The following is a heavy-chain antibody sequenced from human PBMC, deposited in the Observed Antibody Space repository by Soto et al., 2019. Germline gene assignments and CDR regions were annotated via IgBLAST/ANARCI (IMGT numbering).Heavy chain of an antibody. D-gene: IGHD6-13*01. CDR1: GYTFTSYG. J-gene: IGHJ5*02. CDR2: ISAYSGNT. V-gene: IGHV1-18*01. CDR3: ARMTAQLVRFPSRGTYNWFDP. Sequence: ASVKVSCKASGYTFTSYGISWVRQAPGQGLEWMGWISAYSGNTNYAQKLQGGVTMTTDTSTSTAYMELRSLRSDDTAVYYCARMTAQLVRFPSRGTYNWFDPWGQGTLVTVSS.